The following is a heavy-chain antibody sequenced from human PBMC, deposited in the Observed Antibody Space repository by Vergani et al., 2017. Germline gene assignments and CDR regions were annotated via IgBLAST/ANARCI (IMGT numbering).Heavy chain of an antibody. CDR1: GFTFSSYA. D-gene: IGHD4-23*01. J-gene: IGHJ4*02. CDR2: IRGSGGST. CDR3: AKDLSNGGKGRGYFDY. V-gene: IGHV3-23*01. Sequence: EVQLLESGGGLVQPGGSLRLSCAASGFTFSSYAMSWVRQAPGKGLEWVSAIRGSGGSTYYADSVKGRFTISRDNSKNTLYLQMNSLRAEDTAVYYCAKDLSNGGKGRGYFDYWGQGTLVTVSS.